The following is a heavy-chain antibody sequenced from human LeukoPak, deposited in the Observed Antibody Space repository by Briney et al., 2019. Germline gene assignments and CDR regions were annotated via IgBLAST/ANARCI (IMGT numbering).Heavy chain of an antibody. CDR3: ARGGGFCSSTSCYDVY. J-gene: IGHJ4*02. CDR1: GFTFSSYS. D-gene: IGHD2-2*01. CDR2: ISSSSSYI. V-gene: IGHV3-21*01. Sequence: PGGSLRLSCAASGFTFSSYSMNWVRQAPGKGLEWASSISSSSSYIYYADSVKGRFTISRDNAKNSLYLQMNSLRAEDTAVYHCARGGGFCSSTSCYDVYWGQGTLVTVSS.